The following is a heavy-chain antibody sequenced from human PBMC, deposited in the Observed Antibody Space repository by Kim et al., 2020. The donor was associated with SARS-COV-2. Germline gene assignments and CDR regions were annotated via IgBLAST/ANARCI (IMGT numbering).Heavy chain of an antibody. Sequence: YYNPSLKSRVTISVDTSKNQFSLKLSSVTAADTAVYYCARDGGFWSGYDYWGQGTLVTVSS. D-gene: IGHD3-3*01. J-gene: IGHJ4*02. CDR3: ARDGGFWSGYDY. V-gene: IGHV4-30-2*05.